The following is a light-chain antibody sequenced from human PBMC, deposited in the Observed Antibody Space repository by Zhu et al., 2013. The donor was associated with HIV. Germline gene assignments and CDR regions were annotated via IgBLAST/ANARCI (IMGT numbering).Light chain of an antibody. Sequence: DIVMTQSPATLSVSPGEGATLSCRASQSISRNLAWYQHKPGQAPRLLIYGASTRATGIPARFSGSGSETEFTLTISSLQSEDFASYYCQQYNSLWTFGQGTKVEIK. J-gene: IGKJ1*01. CDR2: GAS. CDR1: QSISRN. CDR3: QQYNSLWT. V-gene: IGKV3-15*01.